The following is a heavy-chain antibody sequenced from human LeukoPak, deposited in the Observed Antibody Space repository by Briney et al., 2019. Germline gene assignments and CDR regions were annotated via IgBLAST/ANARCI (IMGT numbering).Heavy chain of an antibody. Sequence: ASVRVSCKASGGTFSSYAISWVRQAPGQGLEWMGRIIPILGIANYAQKFQGRVTITADKSTSTAYMELSSLRSEDTAVYYCARDLGSSGYYYWFDPWGQGTLVTVSS. CDR3: ARDLGSSGYYYWFDP. CDR2: IIPILGIA. V-gene: IGHV1-69*04. CDR1: GGTFSSYA. D-gene: IGHD3-22*01. J-gene: IGHJ5*02.